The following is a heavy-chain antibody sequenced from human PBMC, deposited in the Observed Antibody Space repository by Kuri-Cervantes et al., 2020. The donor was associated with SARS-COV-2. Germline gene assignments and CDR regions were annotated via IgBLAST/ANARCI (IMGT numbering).Heavy chain of an antibody. J-gene: IGHJ4*02. CDR2: ISGSGGST. CDR3: ASSSWYAPFDY. CDR1: GYTFSSYA. V-gene: IGHV3-23*01. D-gene: IGHD6-13*01. Sequence: ETLSLTCAASGYTFSSYAMSWVRQAPGKGLEWVSAISGSGGSTYYADSVKGRFTISRDNSKNTLYLQMNSLRAEDTAVYYCASSSWYAPFDYWDQGTLVTVSS.